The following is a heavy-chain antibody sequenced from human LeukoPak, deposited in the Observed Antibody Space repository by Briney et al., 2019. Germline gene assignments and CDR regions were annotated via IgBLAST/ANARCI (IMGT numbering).Heavy chain of an antibody. D-gene: IGHD6-25*01. CDR3: ARRRAWQRPSSYYYGMDV. CDR1: GGSVSSYY. V-gene: IGHV4-59*08. J-gene: IGHJ6*02. Sequence: SETLSLTCTVSGGSVSSYYWSWIRQPPGKGLEWIGYIYYSGSTNYNPSLKSRVTISVDTSKNQFSLKLSSVTAADTAVHYCARRRAWQRPSSYYYGMDVWGQGTTVIVSS. CDR2: IYYSGST.